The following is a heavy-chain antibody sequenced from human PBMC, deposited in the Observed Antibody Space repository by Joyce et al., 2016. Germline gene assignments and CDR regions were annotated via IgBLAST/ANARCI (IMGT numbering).Heavy chain of an antibody. CDR1: GLTLSNYG. Sequence: QVQLVESGGGVVQPGRSLRLSCAAFGLTLSNYGVHWVRQARGKGLEWVAVISYDGIYKYYADSVKGRFTISRDNSKNTVFLEMNSLRTEDTAVYYCAKILTATYSSGWFLDYWGQGTLVTVSS. D-gene: IGHD6-25*01. J-gene: IGHJ4*02. CDR2: ISYDGIYK. V-gene: IGHV3-30*18. CDR3: AKILTATYSSGWFLDY.